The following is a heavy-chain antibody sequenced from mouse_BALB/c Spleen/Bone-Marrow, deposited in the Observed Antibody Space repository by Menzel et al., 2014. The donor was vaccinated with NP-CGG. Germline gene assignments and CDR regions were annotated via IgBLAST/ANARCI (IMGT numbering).Heavy chain of an antibody. V-gene: IGHV14-3*02. D-gene: IGHD2-3*01. CDR3: ARSGDGPFAY. CDR1: GFNIKDNY. J-gene: IGHJ3*01. CDR2: IDPANGIT. Sequence: VHVKQSGAELVKPRASVKLSCTASGFNIKDNYIHWVKQRPEQGLEWIGRIDPANGITKYGPKFQGKTTITTDTSSNTAYLQLSSLTSEDTAVYYCARSGDGPFAYWGQGTLVTVSA.